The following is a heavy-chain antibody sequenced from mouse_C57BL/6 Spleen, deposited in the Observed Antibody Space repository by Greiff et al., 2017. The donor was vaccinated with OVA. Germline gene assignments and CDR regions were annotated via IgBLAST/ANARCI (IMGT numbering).Heavy chain of an antibody. CDR2: IDPEDGET. D-gene: IGHD1-1*01. J-gene: IGHJ4*01. CDR1: GFNIKDYY. V-gene: IGHV14-2*01. CDR3: ARNHYGSHYAIDY. Sequence: VQLKESGAELVKPGASVKLSCTASGFNIKDYYMHWVKQRTEQGLEWIGRIDPEDGETKYAPKFQGKATITTDTASNTAYLQLSSLTSEDTAVYYCARNHYGSHYAIDYWGQGTSVTVSS.